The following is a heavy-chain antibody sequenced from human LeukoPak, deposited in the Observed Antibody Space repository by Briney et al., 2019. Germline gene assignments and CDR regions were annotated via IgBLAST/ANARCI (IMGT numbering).Heavy chain of an antibody. Sequence: ASVKVSSEASGYTFTIDDISWVPHAPGHRLEWMGWMNPNSGNTGYAQKFQGRVTITRNTSISTAYMELSSLRSEDTAVYSCAREWRYSGYDWIDAFDIWGQGTMVTVSS. D-gene: IGHD5-12*01. V-gene: IGHV1-8*03. CDR2: MNPNSGNT. J-gene: IGHJ3*02. CDR3: AREWRYSGYDWIDAFDI. CDR1: GYTFTIDD.